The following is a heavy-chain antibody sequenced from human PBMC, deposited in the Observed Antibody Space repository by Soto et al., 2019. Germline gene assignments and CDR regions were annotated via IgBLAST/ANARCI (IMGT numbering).Heavy chain of an antibody. CDR2: IIPLSGTA. CDR1: GGTFSSYA. J-gene: IGHJ6*02. CDR3: ARAYCSGGSCPHGMDV. V-gene: IGHV1-69*13. Sequence: SVKVSCKASGGTFSSYAISWVRQAPGQGLEWMGGIIPLSGTANYAQKFQGRLTITADESTSIAYMELSSLRSEDTAVYYCARAYCSGGSCPHGMDVWGQGTTVTVSS. D-gene: IGHD2-15*01.